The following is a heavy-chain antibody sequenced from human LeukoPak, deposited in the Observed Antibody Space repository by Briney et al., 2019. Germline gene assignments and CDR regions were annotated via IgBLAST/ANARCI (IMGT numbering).Heavy chain of an antibody. CDR3: ARDGAGGYSNYYCGMDV. Sequence: GASVKVSCTASGGTFSSYAISWVRQAPGQGLEWMGRIIPIFGIANYAQKFQGRVTITADKSTSTAYMELSSLRSEGTAVYYCARDGAGGYSNYYCGMDVWGQGTTVTVSS. V-gene: IGHV1-69*04. D-gene: IGHD4-11*01. J-gene: IGHJ6*02. CDR1: GGTFSSYA. CDR2: IIPIFGIA.